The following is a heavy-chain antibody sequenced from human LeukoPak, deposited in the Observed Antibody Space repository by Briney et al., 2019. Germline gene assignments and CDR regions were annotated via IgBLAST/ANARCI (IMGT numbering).Heavy chain of an antibody. CDR2: IKLDGSEE. V-gene: IGHV3-7*03. CDR1: GFTFGKYW. D-gene: IGHD3-3*01. J-gene: IGHJ4*02. CDR3: ARDQYDTWSRRGNFDS. Sequence: GGSLRLFCVASGFTFGKYWMSWVRQAPGQGLEWVANIKLDGSEENYVDSVKGRFTISRDNTKNSMYLQMNSLRVEDTAVFYCARDQYDTWSRRGNFDSWGQGTLVIVSS.